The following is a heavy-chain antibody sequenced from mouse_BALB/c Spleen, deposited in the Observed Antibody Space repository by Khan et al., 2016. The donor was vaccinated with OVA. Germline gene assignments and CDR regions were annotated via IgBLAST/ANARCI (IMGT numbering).Heavy chain of an antibody. D-gene: IGHD2-1*01. CDR2: IWAGGGT. J-gene: IGHJ2*01. CDR1: GFSLTSYG. Sequence: VQLKESGPGLVAPSQSLSITCTVSGFSLTSYGVHWVRQPPGKGLEWLGTIWAGGGTNYNSALMSRLSIIKDNSKSQVFLKMNSLQTDDTAIYYCAREVYYGNLYYFDYWGQGTTLTVSS. CDR3: AREVYYGNLYYFDY. V-gene: IGHV2-9*02.